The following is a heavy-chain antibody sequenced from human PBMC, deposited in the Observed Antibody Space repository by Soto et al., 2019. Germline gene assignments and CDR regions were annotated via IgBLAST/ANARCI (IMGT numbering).Heavy chain of an antibody. J-gene: IGHJ4*02. CDR2: ISGSGGST. V-gene: IGHV3-23*01. Sequence: GGSLRLSCAASGFTFSSYAMSWVRQAPGKGLEWVSAISGSGGSTCYADSVKGRFTISRDNSKNTLYLQMNSLRAEDTAVYYCAKTNWNYLNPIDYWGQGTLVTVSS. D-gene: IGHD1-7*01. CDR3: AKTNWNYLNPIDY. CDR1: GFTFSSYA.